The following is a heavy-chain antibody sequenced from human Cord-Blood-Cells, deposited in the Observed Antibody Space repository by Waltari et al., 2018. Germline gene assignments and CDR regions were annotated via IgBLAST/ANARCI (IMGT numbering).Heavy chain of an antibody. Sequence: EVQLVESGGGLVQPGGFLRLSCAASGFTFQSYSMTWGRQAPGKGLEWVSYISSSSSTIYYADSVKGRFTISRDNAKNSLYLQMNSLRDEDTAVYYCARDRGARSWFDPWGQGTLVTVSS. J-gene: IGHJ5*02. D-gene: IGHD1-26*01. CDR2: ISSSSSTI. CDR1: GFTFQSYS. CDR3: ARDRGARSWFDP. V-gene: IGHV3-48*02.